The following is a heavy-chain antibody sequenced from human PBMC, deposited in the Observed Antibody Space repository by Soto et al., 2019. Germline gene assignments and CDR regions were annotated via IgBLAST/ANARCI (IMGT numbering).Heavy chain of an antibody. CDR3: ARAYTGSRGWSYFKE. D-gene: IGHD2-15*01. CDR1: GYTFIGYH. J-gene: IGHJ4*02. Sequence: ASGKVSCKASGYTFIGYHIHWVRQAPGQGLEWMGSIKPNTGGTNYAQKFQGWVTMTRDTALNTAYMELSSLRSNDTAMYYCARAYTGSRGWSYFKEWGQGTRFPGS. V-gene: IGHV1-2*04. CDR2: IKPNTGGT.